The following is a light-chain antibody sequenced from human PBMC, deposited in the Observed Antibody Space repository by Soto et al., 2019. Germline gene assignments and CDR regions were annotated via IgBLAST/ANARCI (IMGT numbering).Light chain of an antibody. V-gene: IGKV3-20*01. Sequence: EIVLTQSPGTLSLSPGERATLSCRASQTINSAYFAWYQQKPGQAPRLLIYGASSRASGIPDRFSGSGSGTDFTLTITRLEPEDFAVYYCQQYSDAWWTFRQGTKVAIK. CDR2: GAS. CDR3: QQYSDAWWT. CDR1: QTINSAY. J-gene: IGKJ1*01.